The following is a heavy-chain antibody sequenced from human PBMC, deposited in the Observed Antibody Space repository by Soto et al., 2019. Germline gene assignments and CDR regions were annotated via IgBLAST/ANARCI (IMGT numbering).Heavy chain of an antibody. D-gene: IGHD4-4*01. J-gene: IGHJ3*02. V-gene: IGHV4-30-4*01. CDR2: IYYSGST. CDR1: GGSISSGDYY. Sequence: SETLSLTCTVSGGSISSGDYYWSWIRQPPGKGLEWIGYIYYSGSTYYNPPLKSRVTISVDTSKNQFSLKLSSVTAADTAVYYCARRTVIVAFDIWGKGTMVTVSS. CDR3: ARRTVIVAFDI.